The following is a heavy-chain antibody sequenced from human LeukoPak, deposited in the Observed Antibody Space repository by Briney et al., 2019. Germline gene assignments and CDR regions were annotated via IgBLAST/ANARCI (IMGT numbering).Heavy chain of an antibody. V-gene: IGHV3-43*02. CDR2: ISGDGGST. D-gene: IGHD2-2*01. Sequence: GGSLRLSCAASGFTFDDYAMHWVRQAPGKGLEWVSLISGDGGSTYYADSVKGRFTISKDNSENSLYLQMNSLRTEDTALYYFAKDKNQLLSDAFDIWGQGTMVTVSS. J-gene: IGHJ3*02. CDR3: AKDKNQLLSDAFDI. CDR1: GFTFDDYA.